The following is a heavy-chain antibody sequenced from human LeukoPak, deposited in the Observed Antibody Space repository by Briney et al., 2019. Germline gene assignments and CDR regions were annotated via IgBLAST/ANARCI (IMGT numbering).Heavy chain of an antibody. CDR1: GFTFSSYA. D-gene: IGHD2-15*01. Sequence: GGSLRLSCAASGFTFSSYAMSWVRQAPGKGLEWVSAISGSGGSTYYADSVKGRFTISRDNSKNTLYLQMNSLRAEDTAVYYCARGGCSGGSCYDYWGQGTLVTVSS. V-gene: IGHV3-23*01. CDR2: ISGSGGST. CDR3: ARGGCSGGSCYDY. J-gene: IGHJ4*02.